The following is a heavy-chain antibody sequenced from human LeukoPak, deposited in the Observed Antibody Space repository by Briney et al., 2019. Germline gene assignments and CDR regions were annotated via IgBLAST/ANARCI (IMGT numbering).Heavy chain of an antibody. CDR2: IKQDGSEK. Sequence: GGSLRLSCAASGFTFSSYWMSWVRQAPGKGLEWVANIKQDGSEKYYVDSVKGRFTISRDNAKNSLYLQMNSLRAEDTALYYCAKDISYGDYYGMDVWGQGTTVTVSS. D-gene: IGHD4-17*01. V-gene: IGHV3-7*03. J-gene: IGHJ6*02. CDR3: AKDISYGDYYGMDV. CDR1: GFTFSSYW.